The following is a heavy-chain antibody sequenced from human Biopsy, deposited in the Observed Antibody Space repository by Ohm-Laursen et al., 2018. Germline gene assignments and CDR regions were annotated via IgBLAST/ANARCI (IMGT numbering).Heavy chain of an antibody. CDR2: VTPNSGAT. D-gene: IGHD3-10*01. Sequence: GSSVKVSCKASGYSFTGYYIHWVRQAPGPGLEWMGWVTPNSGATKYAQKFQGRVTMSRDTSITTVYLELNTLRSDDTAVYYCVRGGVVPTVTRFDPWGQGTQVTVSS. CDR1: GYSFTGYY. CDR3: VRGGVVPTVTRFDP. J-gene: IGHJ5*02. V-gene: IGHV1-2*02.